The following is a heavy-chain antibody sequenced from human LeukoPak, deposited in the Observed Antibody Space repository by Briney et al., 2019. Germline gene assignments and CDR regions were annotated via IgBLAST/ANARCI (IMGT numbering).Heavy chain of an antibody. V-gene: IGHV3-74*01. CDR2: IKNDGSST. Sequence: GGSLRLSCAASGFTFSRYWMHWVRQAPGKGLVWVSHIKNDGSSTTYADSVKGRFTVSRDNAKTTLYLQMNSLRAEDTAVYYCVSFYETYWGRGTLVTVSS. CDR1: GFTFSRYW. CDR3: VSFYETY. D-gene: IGHD2/OR15-2a*01. J-gene: IGHJ4*02.